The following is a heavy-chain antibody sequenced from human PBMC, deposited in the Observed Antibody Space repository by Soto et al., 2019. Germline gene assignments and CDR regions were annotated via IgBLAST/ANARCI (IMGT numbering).Heavy chain of an antibody. CDR3: ASDHTSSIKTFDH. CDR1: GFTFSSYS. CDR2: ISSSSSYI. J-gene: IGHJ5*02. D-gene: IGHD2-2*02. V-gene: IGHV3-21*01. Sequence: GGSLRLSCAASGFTFSSYSMNWVRQAPGKGLEWVSSISSSSSYIYYADSVKGRFTISRDNAKNSLYLQMNSLRAEDTAVYYCASDHTSSIKTFDHWVKGTLVTVSS.